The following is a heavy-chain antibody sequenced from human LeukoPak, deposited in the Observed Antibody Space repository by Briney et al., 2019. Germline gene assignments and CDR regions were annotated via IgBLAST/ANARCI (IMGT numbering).Heavy chain of an antibody. Sequence: GESLKISCKGSGYSFTSYWIGWVRLMPGKGLEWMGIIYPGDSDTRYSPSFQGQVTISADKSISTAYLQWSSLKASDTAMYYCARNGDGDSPNNWFDPWGQGTLVTVSS. CDR2: IYPGDSDT. D-gene: IGHD4-17*01. CDR1: GYSFTSYW. V-gene: IGHV5-51*01. J-gene: IGHJ5*02. CDR3: ARNGDGDSPNNWFDP.